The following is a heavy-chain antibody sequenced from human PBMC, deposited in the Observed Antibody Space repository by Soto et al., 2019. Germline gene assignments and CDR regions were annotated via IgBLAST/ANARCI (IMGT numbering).Heavy chain of an antibody. CDR3: AKDGYSSGWSEFDY. CDR2: ISGSGGST. CDR1: GFTFSSYA. V-gene: IGHV3-23*01. J-gene: IGHJ4*02. D-gene: IGHD6-19*01. Sequence: GGSLRLSCAASGFTFSSYAMSWVRQAPGKGLEWVSAISGSGGSTYYADSVKGRLTISRDNSKNTLYLQMNSLRAEDTAVYYCAKDGYSSGWSEFDYWGQGTLVTVSS.